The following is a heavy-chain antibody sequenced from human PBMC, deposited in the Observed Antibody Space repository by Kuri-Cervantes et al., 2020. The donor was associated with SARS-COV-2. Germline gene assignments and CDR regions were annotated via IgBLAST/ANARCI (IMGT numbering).Heavy chain of an antibody. J-gene: IGHJ4*02. Sequence: GESLKISCAASGFTFSDYYMSWIRQAPGEGLEWVSYISSSGSTIYYADSVKGRFTISRDNAKNSLYLQMNSLRAEDTAVYYCARETTRGGYDYWGQGTLVTVSS. D-gene: IGHD5-12*01. CDR1: GFTFSDYY. V-gene: IGHV3-11*04. CDR3: ARETTRGGYDY. CDR2: ISSSGSTI.